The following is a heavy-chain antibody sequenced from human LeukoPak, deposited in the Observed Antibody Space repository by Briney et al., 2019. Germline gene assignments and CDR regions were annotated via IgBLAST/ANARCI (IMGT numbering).Heavy chain of an antibody. V-gene: IGHV1-18*01. D-gene: IGHD3-10*01. CDR1: GYTFTSYG. CDR2: ISAYNDNT. CDR3: AISTGDGSGSYYIDTPNTPFDY. Sequence: ASVKVSCKASGYTFTSYGISWVRQAPGQGLEWMGWISAYNDNTNYAQKLQGRVTMTTDTSTSTAYMELRSLRSDDTAVYYCAISTGDGSGSYYIDTPNTPFDYWGQGTLVTVSS. J-gene: IGHJ4*02.